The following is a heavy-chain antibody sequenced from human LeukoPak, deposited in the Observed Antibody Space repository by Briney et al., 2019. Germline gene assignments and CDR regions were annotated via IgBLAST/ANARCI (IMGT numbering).Heavy chain of an antibody. V-gene: IGHV4-31*03. CDR2: IYYSGST. D-gene: IGHD2-2*02. Sequence: AQTLSLTCTVSGGSISSGGYYWSWNRQHPGQGLEGIGYIYYSGSTYYNPSLKSRVTISVHTSKNQFSLKLSSVTAADTAVYYCARRGIVVVPAAIPQGDYYYYMDVWGKGTTVTVSS. CDR1: GGSISSGGYY. J-gene: IGHJ6*03. CDR3: ARRGIVVVPAAIPQGDYYYYMDV.